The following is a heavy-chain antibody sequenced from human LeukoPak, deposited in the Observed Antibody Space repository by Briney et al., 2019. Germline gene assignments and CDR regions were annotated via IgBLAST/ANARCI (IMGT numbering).Heavy chain of an antibody. CDR1: SGFA. D-gene: IGHD2-15*01. Sequence: GGSLRLSCAAFSGFAMSWVRQAPGRGLEWVSAINGRGDDTYYPDSVKGRFTISRDNAKNLLYLQMNSLRTGDTSVYYCARDLGGGNFDYWGQGTLVTVSS. J-gene: IGHJ4*02. CDR3: ARDLGGGNFDY. CDR2: INGRGDDT. V-gene: IGHV3-23*01.